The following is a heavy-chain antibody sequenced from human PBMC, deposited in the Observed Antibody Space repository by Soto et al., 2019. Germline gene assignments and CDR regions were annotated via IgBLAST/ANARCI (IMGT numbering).Heavy chain of an antibody. V-gene: IGHV1-69*01. D-gene: IGHD1-26*01. Sequence: VQSGPEVKKPGSSVRVSCKASGGSFPDFAVSWVRQAPGKGLEWMGGIIPLSTTANYAQRFQARVTITADVPTNTAYMDVTSLTYDDTAVYYCAITPGGSHHALYFMDIWGQWTTVTVSS. CDR3: AITPGGSHHALYFMDI. CDR2: IIPLSTTA. CDR1: GGSFPDFA. J-gene: IGHJ6*02.